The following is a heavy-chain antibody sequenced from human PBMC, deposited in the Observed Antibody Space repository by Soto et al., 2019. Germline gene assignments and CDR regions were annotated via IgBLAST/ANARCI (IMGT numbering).Heavy chain of an antibody. CDR2: ISYDGSDK. CDR3: ARAACGGGGCRGGDYFDY. Sequence: QVQLVESGGGVVQPGRSLRLSCAASGFSFSTYGMHWVRQAPGKGLEWVAFISYDGSDKYYADSVKGRFTVSRDNSKSTLSLQMDSLRAEDTAVYHCARAACGGGGCRGGDYFDYWGQGTLVTVSS. J-gene: IGHJ4*02. D-gene: IGHD2-15*01. V-gene: IGHV3-30*14. CDR1: GFSFSTYG.